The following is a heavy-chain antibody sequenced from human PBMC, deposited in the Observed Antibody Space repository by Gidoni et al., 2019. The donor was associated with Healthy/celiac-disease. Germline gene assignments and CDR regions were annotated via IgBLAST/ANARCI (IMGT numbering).Heavy chain of an antibody. CDR3: ARERQAEMTTVVTRNDY. D-gene: IGHD4-17*01. CDR2: INHSGST. V-gene: IGHV4-34*01. J-gene: IGHJ4*02. CDR1: GGSFSGYY. Sequence: QVQLQQWGAGLLKPSETLSLTCAVYGGSFSGYYWSWIRQPPGKGLEWIGEINHSGSTNYHPSLKSRVTISVDTSKNQFSLKLSSVTAADTAVYYCARERQAEMTTVVTRNDYWGQGTLVTVSS.